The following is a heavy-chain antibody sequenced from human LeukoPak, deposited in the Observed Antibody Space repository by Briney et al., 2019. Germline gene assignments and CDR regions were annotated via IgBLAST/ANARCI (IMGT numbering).Heavy chain of an antibody. V-gene: IGHV1-46*03. J-gene: IGHJ3*02. CDR3: ARDSQIVPAAAGAFDI. CDR2: INPSGGST. CDR1: GYTFTSYY. D-gene: IGHD2-2*01. Sequence: GASVKVSCKASGYTFTSYYMHWVRQAPRQGLEWMGIINPSGGSTSYAQKFQGRVTMTRDTSTSTVYMELSSLRSEDTAVYYCARDSQIVPAAAGAFDIWGQGTMVTVSS.